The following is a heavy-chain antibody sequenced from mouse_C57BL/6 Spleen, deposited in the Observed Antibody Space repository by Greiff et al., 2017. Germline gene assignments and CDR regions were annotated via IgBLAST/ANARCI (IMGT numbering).Heavy chain of an antibody. V-gene: IGHV1-80*01. Sequence: QVQLQQSGAELVKPGASVKISCKASGYAFSSYWMNWVKQRPGKGLGRIGQIYPGDGDPNYTGKFKGKAQLTAGKSSSTAYMQLSGLTSEDSAVYFCARRRGDYHCDYWGQGTTLTVSS. J-gene: IGHJ2*01. D-gene: IGHD2-4*01. CDR1: GYAFSSYW. CDR2: IYPGDGDP. CDR3: ARRRGDYHCDY.